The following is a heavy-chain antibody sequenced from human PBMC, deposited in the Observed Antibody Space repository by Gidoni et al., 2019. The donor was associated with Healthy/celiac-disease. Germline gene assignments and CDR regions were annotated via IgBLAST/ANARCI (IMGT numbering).Heavy chain of an antibody. J-gene: IGHJ6*02. V-gene: IGHV1-69*01. CDR2: IIPIFGTA. CDR3: ARALRTFDAEVWYYYGMDV. Sequence: QVQLVQSGAEVKKPGSSVKVSCKAAGGTLSSYAISWVRQAPGQGLEWMGGIIPIFGTANYAQKFQGRVTITADESTSTAYMELSSLRSEDTAVYYCARALRTFDAEVWYYYGMDVWGQGTTVTVSS. CDR1: GGTLSSYA. D-gene: IGHD3-16*01.